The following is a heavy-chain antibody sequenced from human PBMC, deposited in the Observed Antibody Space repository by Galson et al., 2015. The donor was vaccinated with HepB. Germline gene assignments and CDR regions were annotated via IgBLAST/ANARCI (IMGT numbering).Heavy chain of an antibody. V-gene: IGHV3-11*06. CDR1: GFTFSDYY. CDR2: ISSSSSYT. D-gene: IGHD5-12*01. J-gene: IGHJ3*02. CDR3: ARDYIVATDGGAAFDI. Sequence: SLRLSCAASGFTFSDYYMSWIRQAPGKGLEWVSYISSSSSYTNYADSVKGRFTISRDNAKNSLYLQMNSLRAEDTAVYYCARDYIVATDGGAAFDIWGQGTMVTVSS.